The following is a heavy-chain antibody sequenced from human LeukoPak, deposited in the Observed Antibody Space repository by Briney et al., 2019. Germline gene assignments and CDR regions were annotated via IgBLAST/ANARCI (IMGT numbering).Heavy chain of an antibody. CDR1: GFTFDDYA. V-gene: IGHV3-9*01. Sequence: GGSLRLSCAASGFTFDDYAMHWVRQAPGKGLEWVSGISWNSGSIGYADSVKGRFTISRDNAKNSLYLQMNSLRAEDTALYYCARASASGWYDAFDIWGQGTMVTVSS. CDR2: ISWNSGSI. J-gene: IGHJ3*02. D-gene: IGHD6-19*01. CDR3: ARASASGWYDAFDI.